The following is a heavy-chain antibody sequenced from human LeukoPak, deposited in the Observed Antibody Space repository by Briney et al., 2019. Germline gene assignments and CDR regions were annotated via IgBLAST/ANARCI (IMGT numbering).Heavy chain of an antibody. CDR2: IKQDGSEK. Sequence: PGGSLSLSCATCGFTFSSYWMSWVRQAPGKGLEWVANIKQDGSEKYYVDSVKGRFTISRDNAKNSLYLQMNSLRAEDTAVYYCARGSYGPDYWGQGTLVTVSS. V-gene: IGHV3-7*04. J-gene: IGHJ4*02. D-gene: IGHD5-18*01. CDR1: GFTFSSYW. CDR3: ARGSYGPDY.